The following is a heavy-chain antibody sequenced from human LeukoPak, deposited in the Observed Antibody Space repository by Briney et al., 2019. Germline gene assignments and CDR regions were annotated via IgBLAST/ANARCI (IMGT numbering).Heavy chain of an antibody. V-gene: IGHV3-23*01. CDR2: ISGSGGST. CDR3: AKGTNYDFWSGYYFDY. CDR1: GFTFSSYA. D-gene: IGHD3-3*01. J-gene: IGHJ4*02. Sequence: GGSLRLSCAASGFTFSSYAMSWVRQAPGKGLEWVSAISGSGGSTYYADSVKGRFTISRDNSKNTLYLQMNSLRAEDTAVYYCAKGTNYDFWSGYYFDYWGQGTLVTVSS.